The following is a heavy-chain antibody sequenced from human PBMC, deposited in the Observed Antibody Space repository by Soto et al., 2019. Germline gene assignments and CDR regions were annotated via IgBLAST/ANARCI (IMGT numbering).Heavy chain of an antibody. D-gene: IGHD5-12*01. V-gene: IGHV4-34*01. CDR2: INHSGST. CDR1: GGSFSGYY. J-gene: IGHJ3*02. CDR3: ARRGYPDI. Sequence: QVQLQQWGAGLLKPSETLSLTCAVYGGSFSGYYWSWIRQPPGKGLEWIGEINHSGSTNYNPSLKSRVTISVDTSKNPFSLKLSSVTAADTAVYYCARRGYPDIWGQGTMVTVSS.